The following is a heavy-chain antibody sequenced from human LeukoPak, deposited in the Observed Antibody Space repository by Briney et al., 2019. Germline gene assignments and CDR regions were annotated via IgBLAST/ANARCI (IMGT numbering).Heavy chain of an antibody. CDR2: ISGTRRTI. Sequence: TGGSLRLSCAASGFTFSSYSMNWVRQAPGKGLEWVSYISGTRRTIYYADSVKGRFTISRDNANNSLSLQMNSLRAEDTAVYYCARGYRSGIYHFDYWGQGTLVTVSS. V-gene: IGHV3-48*01. CDR1: GFTFSSYS. D-gene: IGHD1-26*01. J-gene: IGHJ4*02. CDR3: ARGYRSGIYHFDY.